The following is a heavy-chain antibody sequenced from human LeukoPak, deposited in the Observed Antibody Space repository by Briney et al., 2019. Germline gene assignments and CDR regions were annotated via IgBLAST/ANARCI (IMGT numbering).Heavy chain of an antibody. J-gene: IGHJ3*02. CDR3: ARDLPIAAPYAFDI. V-gene: IGHV1-2*02. CDR1: GYTFTGYY. D-gene: IGHD6-13*01. Sequence: GASVKVSCKASGYTFTGYYMHWVRQAPGQGLEWMGWINPNSGGTNYAQKFQGRVTMTRDTSISTAYMELNRLRSDDTAVYYCARDLPIAAPYAFDIWGQGTMVTVSS. CDR2: INPNSGGT.